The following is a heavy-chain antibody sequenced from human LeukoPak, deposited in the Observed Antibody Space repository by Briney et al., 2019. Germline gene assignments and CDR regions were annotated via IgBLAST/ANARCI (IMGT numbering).Heavy chain of an antibody. V-gene: IGHV4-30-4*01. J-gene: IGHJ4*02. CDR3: ARGVRFLEWLYEVDY. D-gene: IGHD3-3*01. Sequence: SQTLSLTCTVSGGSISSGNYYWSWIRQPPGKGLEWIGYIHYSGSTYYNPSLKSRVTISVDTSKNQFSLKLSSVTAADTAVYYCARGVRFLEWLYEVDYWGQGTLVTVSS. CDR1: GGSISSGNYY. CDR2: IHYSGST.